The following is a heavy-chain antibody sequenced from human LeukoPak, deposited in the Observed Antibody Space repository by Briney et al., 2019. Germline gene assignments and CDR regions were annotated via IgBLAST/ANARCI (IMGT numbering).Heavy chain of an antibody. CDR2: ISSSSSTI. Sequence: GGSLRLSCAASGFTFSSYSMNWVRQAPGKGLEWVSYISSSSSTIYYADSVKGRFTISRDNAKNSLYLQMNSLRAEDTAVYYCAKDGITIFGVVIMYYYYMDVWGKGTTVTVSS. D-gene: IGHD3-3*01. J-gene: IGHJ6*03. CDR1: GFTFSSYS. V-gene: IGHV3-48*04. CDR3: AKDGITIFGVVIMYYYYMDV.